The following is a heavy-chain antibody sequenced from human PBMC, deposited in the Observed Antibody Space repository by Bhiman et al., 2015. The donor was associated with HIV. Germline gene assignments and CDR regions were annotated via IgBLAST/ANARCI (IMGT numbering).Heavy chain of an antibody. CDR1: GFSFSTYT. Sequence: EVQLVESGGGLVKPGGSLRLSCTASGFSFSTYTMNWVRQAPGKGLEWVSSISSSSSYIYYADSVKGRFTISRDNAKNSLYLQMNSLRAEDTGVDQAREVNGMDVWGQGTTVTVSS. CDR3: REVNGMDV. J-gene: IGHJ6*02. V-gene: IGHV3-21*03. D-gene: IGHD3-10*01. CDR2: ISSSSSYI.